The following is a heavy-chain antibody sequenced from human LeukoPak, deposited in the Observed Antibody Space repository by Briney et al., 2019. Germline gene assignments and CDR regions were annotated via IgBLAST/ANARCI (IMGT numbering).Heavy chain of an antibody. CDR1: GFTVSTNY. J-gene: IGHJ6*02. CDR3: VRMASNYYGMDV. Sequence: GGSLTLSCAASGFTVSTNYMSWVRQAPVKGLEWVSVLYSSGATYYADSVKGRFTVSRDNSKNTLYVQMNSLRDDDTAVYYCVRMASNYYGMDVWGQGTTVTVSS. D-gene: IGHD5-24*01. V-gene: IGHV3-53*01. CDR2: LYSSGAT.